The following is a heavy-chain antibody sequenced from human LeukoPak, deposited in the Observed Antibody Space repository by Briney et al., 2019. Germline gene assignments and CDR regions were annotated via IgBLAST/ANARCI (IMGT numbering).Heavy chain of an antibody. CDR2: ISPYNGNT. J-gene: IGHJ4*02. V-gene: IGHV1-18*01. CDR3: ARDQTQIWFGEGLWYFDY. Sequence: APVKVSCKASGYTFTSYDISWVRQAPGRGLEWMGWISPYNGNTKYAQKVQGRVTMTTDTSTSTAYMELRSLRSDDTAVYYCARDQTQIWFGEGLWYFDYWGQGTLVTVSS. CDR1: GYTFTSYD. D-gene: IGHD3-10*01.